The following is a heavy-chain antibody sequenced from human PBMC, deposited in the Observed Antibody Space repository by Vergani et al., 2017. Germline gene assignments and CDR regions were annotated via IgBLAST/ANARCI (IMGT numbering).Heavy chain of an antibody. CDR2: LRADSTGQ. D-gene: IGHD3-10*01. J-gene: IGHJ4*02. V-gene: IGHV3-30*02. Sequence: QVQLVESGGGVVQPGESLRLSCAASGFHFAQYGMHWVRQAPGKGLEWVGYLRADSTGQQYKDSVKGRFTISRDNSKNTMYLQMNSVRSDDTAIYYCAKDRKSTGYGFDYWGQGTLVTVSS. CDR3: AKDRKSTGYGFDY. CDR1: GFHFAQYG.